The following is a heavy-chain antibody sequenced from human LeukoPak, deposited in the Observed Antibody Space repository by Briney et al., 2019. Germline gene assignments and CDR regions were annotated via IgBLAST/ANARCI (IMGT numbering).Heavy chain of an antibody. V-gene: IGHV3-30*02. D-gene: IGHD3-22*01. CDR3: AKDCTDSSGYYDAFDI. Sequence: GGSLRLSCAASGFTFSSYGMHWVRQAPGKGLEWVAFIRYDGSNKYYADSVKGRFTISRDNSKNTLYLQMNSLRAEDTAVYYCAKDCTDSSGYYDAFDIWGQGTMVTVSS. CDR2: IRYDGSNK. J-gene: IGHJ3*02. CDR1: GFTFSSYG.